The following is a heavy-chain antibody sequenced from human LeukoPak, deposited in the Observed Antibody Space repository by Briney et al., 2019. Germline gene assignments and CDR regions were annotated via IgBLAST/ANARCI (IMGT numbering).Heavy chain of an antibody. J-gene: IGHJ3*02. CDR2: ISYDGSNK. V-gene: IGHV3-30*04. CDR3: AKDLADYYDSSGYYDAFDI. Sequence: GGSLRLSCAASGFTFSSYAMHWVRQAPGKGLEWVAVISYDGSNKYYADSVKGRFTISRDNFKNTLYLQMNSLRAEDTAVYYCAKDLADYYDSSGYYDAFDIWGQGTMVTVSS. CDR1: GFTFSSYA. D-gene: IGHD3-22*01.